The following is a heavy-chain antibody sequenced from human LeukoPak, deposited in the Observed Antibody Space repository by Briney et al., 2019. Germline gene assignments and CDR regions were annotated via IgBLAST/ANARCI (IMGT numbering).Heavy chain of an antibody. CDR2: IPYSGST. V-gene: IGHV4-61*01. Sequence: SETLSLTCTVSGGSVSSASYSWSWIRQPPGKGLEWIGHIPYSGSTTYNPSLKSRVTISVDTSKNQFSLKLTSVTAADTAVYYCARGTGPGTLDYWGKGTVVTVS. CDR1: GGSVSSASYS. CDR3: ARGTGPGTLDY. J-gene: IGHJ4*02. D-gene: IGHD6-13*01.